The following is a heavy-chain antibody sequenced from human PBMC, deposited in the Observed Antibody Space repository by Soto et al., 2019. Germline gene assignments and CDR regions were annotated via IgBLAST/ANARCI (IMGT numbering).Heavy chain of an antibody. D-gene: IGHD6-13*01. Sequence: GASVKVSCKASGYTFLTYGLHWVRQAPGQSFEWMGWINPGSGHTDYSEKLKGRVTITSDTSAYIAYMELSSLRPEDTAVYYCARDDCPRSSCKNFEFWGQGTLVTVSS. CDR2: INPGSGHT. J-gene: IGHJ4*02. CDR3: ARDDCPRSSCKNFEF. CDR1: GYTFLTYG. V-gene: IGHV1-3*01.